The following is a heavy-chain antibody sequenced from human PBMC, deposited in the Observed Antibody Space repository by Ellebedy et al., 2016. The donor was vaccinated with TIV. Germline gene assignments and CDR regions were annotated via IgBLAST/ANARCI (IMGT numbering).Heavy chain of an antibody. CDR2: IRLDGGDK. J-gene: IGHJ3*02. V-gene: IGHV3-7*01. Sequence: GGSLRLSCPASGFRFSGFWMTGVAQGPGRGLEWVANIRLDGGDKYYVDSVKGRFTVSRDNAKNTLFLHMTSLRADDTAVYYCATDGSYGDYLSPTHTFVIWGQGTMVTVSS. D-gene: IGHD4-17*01. CDR1: GFRFSGFW. CDR3: ATDGSYGDYLSPTHTFVI.